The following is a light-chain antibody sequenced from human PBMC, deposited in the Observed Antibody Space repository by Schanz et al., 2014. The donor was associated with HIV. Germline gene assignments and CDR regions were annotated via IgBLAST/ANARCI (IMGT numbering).Light chain of an antibody. CDR2: EVT. CDR1: SSDIGGYDY. J-gene: IGLJ2*01. CDR3: SSYTSSSTLV. Sequence: QSVLTQPASVSGSPGQSITISCSGDSSDIGGYDYVSWFQQHPGKAPQLMIYEVTKRPSGVPGRFSGSKAGNTASLTISRLQAADEADYYCSSYTSSSTLVFGGGTKLTVL. V-gene: IGLV2-14*01.